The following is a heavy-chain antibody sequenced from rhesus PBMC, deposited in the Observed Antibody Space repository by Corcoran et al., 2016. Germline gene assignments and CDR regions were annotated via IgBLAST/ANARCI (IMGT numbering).Heavy chain of an antibody. CDR1: GGSISGYY. J-gene: IGHJ4*01. D-gene: IGHD3-3*01. Sequence: QVQLQESDPGLVKPSETLSLTCTVSGGSISGYYWSWIRQPPGKGLEWIGNIDGNSAVTNYNPSHKSRVTISKDTSKKQFSLKLSSVTAADTAVYYCARDRMYYNIWTGYYSSVYWGQGVLVTVSS. V-gene: IGHV4-81*01. CDR2: IDGNSAVT. CDR3: ARDRMYYNIWTGYYSSVY.